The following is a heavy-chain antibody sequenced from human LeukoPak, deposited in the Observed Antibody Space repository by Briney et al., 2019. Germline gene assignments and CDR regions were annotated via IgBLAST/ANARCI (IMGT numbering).Heavy chain of an antibody. CDR2: ISPSGDYT. J-gene: IGHJ4*02. CDR1: GYTFSSYY. Sequence: GASVKVSCKASGYTFSSYYMHWVRQAPGQGLEGMGIISPSGDYTRYAQKLQGRVSVTLDTSTSTVYMELNSLESEDPAMYYCARDNSAWSVDYWGQGTLVTVTS. V-gene: IGHV1-46*04. D-gene: IGHD6-19*01. CDR3: ARDNSAWSVDY.